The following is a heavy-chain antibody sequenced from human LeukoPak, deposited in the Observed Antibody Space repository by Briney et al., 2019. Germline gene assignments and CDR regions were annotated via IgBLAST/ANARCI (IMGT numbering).Heavy chain of an antibody. J-gene: IGHJ4*02. CDR3: ADIGSAGTDH. Sequence: GGSLRLSCAASGFTFSTYNMNWVRQAPGRGLEWVGLIRNRGNGYTPVYAASVSGRFTISRDDSKNSVYLQMDSLKTEDTAVYYCADIGSAGTDHWGQGTLVTVSS. CDR1: GFTFSTYN. V-gene: IGHV3-72*01. D-gene: IGHD5-12*01. CDR2: IRNRGNGYTP.